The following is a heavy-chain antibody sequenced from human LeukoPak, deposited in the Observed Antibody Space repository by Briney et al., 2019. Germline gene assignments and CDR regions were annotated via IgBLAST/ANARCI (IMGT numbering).Heavy chain of an antibody. D-gene: IGHD3-3*01. CDR1: GYTFTSYD. CDR2: MNPNSGNT. V-gene: IGHV1-8*02. CDR3: ARSPQITIFGVVIDYYFDY. J-gene: IGHJ4*02. Sequence: ASVKVSCKASGYTFTSYDINWVRQATGQGLEWMGWMNPNSGNTGYAQKLQGRVTMTTDTSTSTAYMELRSLRSDDTAVYYCARSPQITIFGVVIDYYFDYWGQGTLVTVSS.